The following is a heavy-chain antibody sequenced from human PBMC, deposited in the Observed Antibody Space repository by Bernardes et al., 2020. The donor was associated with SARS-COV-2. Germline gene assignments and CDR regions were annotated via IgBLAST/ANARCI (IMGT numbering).Heavy chain of an antibody. CDR2: FYSTGTT. V-gene: IGHV4-31*03. CDR3: ARSWELPTIDD. Sequence: SETLSLTCSVSGDSISRAGYFWTWIRQQPGKGLDFIGYFYSTGTTSYNPSLAGRASISIDTSQNQLSLRLTSLTAADTAIYYCARSWELPTIDDWGRGTLVTVAS. D-gene: IGHD1-26*01. J-gene: IGHJ4*02. CDR1: GDSISRAGYF.